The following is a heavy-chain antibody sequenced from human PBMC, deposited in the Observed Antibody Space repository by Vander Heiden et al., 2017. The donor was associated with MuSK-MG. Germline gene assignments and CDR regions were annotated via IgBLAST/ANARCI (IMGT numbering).Heavy chain of an antibody. V-gene: IGHV1-8*01. J-gene: IGHJ5*02. Sequence: QVQLVQSGAEVKKPGASVTVSCTASGYTSISYDINWVRQATGQGREWMGWMNPNSGNTGYAQKFQGRVTMTRNTSISTAYMELSSLRSEDTAVYYCARRGVISGSSTTGLGWFDPWGQGTLVTVSS. CDR3: ARRGVISGSSTTGLGWFDP. D-gene: IGHD1-26*01. CDR2: MNPNSGNT. CDR1: GYTSISYD.